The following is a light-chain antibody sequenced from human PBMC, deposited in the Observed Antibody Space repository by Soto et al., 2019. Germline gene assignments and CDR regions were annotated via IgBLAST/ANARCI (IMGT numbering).Light chain of an antibody. J-gene: IGKJ1*01. CDR3: QHYGTSAM. Sequence: EIVLTQSPGTLSLSPGERATLSCRASQSVSDIYLSCYQQKPDPPPLLIIYASNRATGIPDRFSGSGSGTDFTLTISRLEAVDFAVYYCQHYGTSAMFGPGTKVEIK. V-gene: IGKV3-20*01. CDR1: QSVSDIY. CDR2: AS.